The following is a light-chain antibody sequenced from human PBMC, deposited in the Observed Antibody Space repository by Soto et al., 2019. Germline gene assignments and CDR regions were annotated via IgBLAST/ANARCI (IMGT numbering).Light chain of an antibody. CDR1: QSVSSN. CDR2: GAS. V-gene: IGKV3-15*01. J-gene: IGKJ1*01. Sequence: EIVMTQSPATLSVSPGERATLSCRASQSVSSNLAWYQQKPCQAPRLLIYGASTRATGIPARFSGSGSGTEFTLTISSLQSEEFAVYYCQQYNNWPVRWTFGQGTKVEIK. CDR3: QQYNNWPVRWT.